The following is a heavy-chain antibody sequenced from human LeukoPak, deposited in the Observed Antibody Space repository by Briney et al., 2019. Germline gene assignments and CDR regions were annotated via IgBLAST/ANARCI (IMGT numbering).Heavy chain of an antibody. J-gene: IGHJ4*02. CDR3: AREGDYYGSGSYWDY. V-gene: IGHV1-2*02. CDR2: INPNTGGT. D-gene: IGHD3-10*01. CDR1: GYNFTGYY. Sequence: GASVKVSCKASGYNFTGYYLHWVRQAPGQGLEWMGWINPNTGGTNYAQKFQGRVTMTRDTSISTAYMELSRLRSDDTAVYYCAREGDYYGSGSYWDYWGQGTLVTVSS.